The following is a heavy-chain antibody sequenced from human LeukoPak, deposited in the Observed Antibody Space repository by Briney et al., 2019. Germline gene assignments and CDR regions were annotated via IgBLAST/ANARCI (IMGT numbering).Heavy chain of an antibody. J-gene: IGHJ4*02. CDR2: INHSGST. D-gene: IGHD6-6*01. V-gene: IGHV4-34*01. CDR3: ARIEYSSSCDS. CDR1: GGSFSGYY. Sequence: SETLSLTCAVYGGSFSGYYWSWIRQPPGKGLEWIGEINHSGSTNYNPSLKSRVTISVDTSKNQFSLKLSSVTAADTAVYYCARIEYSSSCDSWGQGTLVTVSS.